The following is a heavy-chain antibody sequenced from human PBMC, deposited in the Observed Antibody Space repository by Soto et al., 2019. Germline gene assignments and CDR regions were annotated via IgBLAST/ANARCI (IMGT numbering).Heavy chain of an antibody. CDR2: ISSDGSDK. Sequence: QVQLVESGGGVVQPGRSLRLSCAASGFTFSSYAMHWVRQAPGKGLEWVAVISSDGSDKYYADSVKGRFAISRDNSKNTRYVQLNRMRAEDTALYSCARDRQYGAGFIDVWGQGTTVTVSS. J-gene: IGHJ6*02. V-gene: IGHV3-30*09. CDR1: GFTFSSYA. D-gene: IGHD3-10*01. CDR3: ARDRQYGAGFIDV.